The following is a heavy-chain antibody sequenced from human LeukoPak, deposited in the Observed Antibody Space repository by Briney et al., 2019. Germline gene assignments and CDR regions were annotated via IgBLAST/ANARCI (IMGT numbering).Heavy chain of an antibody. CDR1: GFTFSSYG. Sequence: PGGSLRLSCAASGFTFSSYGMHWVRQAPGKGLEWVAFIRYDGSNKYYADSVKGRFTISRDNSKNTLNLQMNSLRAEDTAVHYCAKDPTHYRVWDYYETIGLSYWGQGTLVTVSS. CDR3: AKDPTHYRVWDYYETIGLSY. V-gene: IGHV3-30*02. J-gene: IGHJ4*02. CDR2: IRYDGSNK. D-gene: IGHD3-22*01.